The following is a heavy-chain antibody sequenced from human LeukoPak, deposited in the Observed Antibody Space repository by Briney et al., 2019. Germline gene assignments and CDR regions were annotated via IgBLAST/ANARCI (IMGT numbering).Heavy chain of an antibody. V-gene: IGHV3-23*01. J-gene: IGHJ4*02. CDR1: GFIFSNYA. D-gene: IGHD3-9*01. CDR3: ARSGGILRYFDWLL. CDR2: ISGGGGST. Sequence: GGSLRLSCAASGFIFSNYAMTWVRQAPGKGLEWVSAISGGGGSTFSADSVKGRFTISRDNSKNTLYLQMNSLRAEDTAVYYCARSGGILRYFDWLLWGQGTLVTVSS.